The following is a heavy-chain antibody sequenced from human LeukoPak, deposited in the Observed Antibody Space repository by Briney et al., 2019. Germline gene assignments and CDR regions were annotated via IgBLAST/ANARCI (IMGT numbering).Heavy chain of an antibody. CDR2: MNPNSGNT. CDR1: GYTFTSYD. J-gene: IGHJ3*02. CDR3: ARPYDTSGRSPNDAFDI. Sequence: GASVKVSFKASGYTFTSYDINWVRQATGQGLEWMGWMNPNSGNTGYAQNFQGRVTMTRNTSISTAYMELSSPRSEDTAVYYCARPYDTSGRSPNDAFDIWGQGTMVMVSS. D-gene: IGHD3-22*01. V-gene: IGHV1-8*01.